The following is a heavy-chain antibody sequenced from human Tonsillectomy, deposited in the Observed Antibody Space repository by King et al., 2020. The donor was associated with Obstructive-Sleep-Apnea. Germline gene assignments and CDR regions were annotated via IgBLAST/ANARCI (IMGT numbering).Heavy chain of an antibody. CDR1: GYSFSTYW. CDR2: IYPRDSDT. V-gene: IGHV5-51*01. D-gene: IGHD3-22*01. CDR3: ARRVDYYGSRAEYYFEF. Sequence: QLVQSGAEVKKPGESLRISCKASGYSFSTYWIGWVRQMPGKGLELMGIIYPRDSDTRYSPSFQGQVSISADKSITTAYLQWSSLKAPNTAMYHSARRVDYYGSRAEYYFEFWGQGTLVTVSP. J-gene: IGHJ4*02.